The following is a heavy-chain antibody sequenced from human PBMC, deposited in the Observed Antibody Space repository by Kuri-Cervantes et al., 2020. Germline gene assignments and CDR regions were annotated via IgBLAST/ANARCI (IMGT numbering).Heavy chain of an antibody. CDR1: GFTFSSYG. V-gene: IGHV3-33*01. D-gene: IGHD3-9*01. CDR3: ARVESSYYDILTGYYFYYYYYGMDV. Sequence: GGSLRLSCAASGFTFSSYGMHWIRQAPGKGLEWVAVIWYDGSNKYYADSVKGRFTISRDNSKNTLYLQMNSLRAEDTAVYYCARVESSYYDILTGYYFYYYYYGMDVWGQGTTVTVSS. J-gene: IGHJ6*02. CDR2: IWYDGSNK.